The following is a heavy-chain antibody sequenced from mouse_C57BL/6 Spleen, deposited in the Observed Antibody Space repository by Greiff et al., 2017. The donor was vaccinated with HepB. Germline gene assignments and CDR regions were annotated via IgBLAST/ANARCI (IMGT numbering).Heavy chain of an antibody. V-gene: IGHV5-9-1*02. CDR3: TRDSGAMDY. Sequence: DVHLVESGEGLVKPGGSLKLSCAASGFTFSSYAMSWVRQTPEKRLEWVAYISSGGDYFYYADTVKGRFTISSDNARNTLYLQMSSLKSEDTAVYYCTRDSGAMDYWGQGTSVTVSS. CDR1: GFTFSSYA. J-gene: IGHJ4*01. D-gene: IGHD3-1*01. CDR2: ISSGGDYF.